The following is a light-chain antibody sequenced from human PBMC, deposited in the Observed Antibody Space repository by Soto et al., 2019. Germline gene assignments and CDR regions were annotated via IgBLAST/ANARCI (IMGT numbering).Light chain of an antibody. V-gene: IGLV2-14*01. CDR3: SSYTISNTLV. J-gene: IGLJ1*01. CDR2: DVS. CDR1: SSDVDGYNY. Sequence: QSALTQPASVSGSPGQSITISCTGTSSDVDGYNYVSWYQQYPGKAPKLMIYDVSNRPSGVSNRFSGSKSGNTASLTISGLQAEDVADYYCSSYTISNTLVFGSGTKLTV.